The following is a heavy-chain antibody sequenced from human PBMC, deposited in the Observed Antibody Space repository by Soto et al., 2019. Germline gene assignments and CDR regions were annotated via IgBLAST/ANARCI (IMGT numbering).Heavy chain of an antibody. CDR3: ASIGTSSSPQSDY. J-gene: IGHJ4*02. CDR2: IYYSGST. CDR1: GGSISSSSYY. Sequence: QLQLQESGPGLVKPSETLSLTCTVSGGSISSSSYYWGWIRQPPGKGLEWIGSIYYSGSTYYNPSLMSRVTISVDTSKNQFSLKLSSVTAADTAMYYCASIGTSSSPQSDYWGQGTLVTVSS. V-gene: IGHV4-39*01. D-gene: IGHD6-6*01.